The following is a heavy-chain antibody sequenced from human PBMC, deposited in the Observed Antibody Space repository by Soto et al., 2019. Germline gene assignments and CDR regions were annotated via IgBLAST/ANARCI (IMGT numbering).Heavy chain of an antibody. J-gene: IGHJ4*02. CDR3: ATSYSSKGDYFDY. V-gene: IGHV4-59*01. CDR2: IYYSGST. D-gene: IGHD5-18*01. CDR1: GGSISSYY. Sequence: SETLSLTCTVSGGSISSYYGSWIRQPPGKGLEWIGYIYYSGSTNYNPSLKSRVTISVDTSKNQFSLKLSSVTAADTAVYYCATSYSSKGDYFDYWGQGTLVTVSS.